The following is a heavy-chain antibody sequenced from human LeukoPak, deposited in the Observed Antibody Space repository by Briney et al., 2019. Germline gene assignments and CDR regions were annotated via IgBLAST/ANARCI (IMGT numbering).Heavy chain of an antibody. J-gene: IGHJ4*02. V-gene: IGHV3-23*01. CDR2: MTGPADTT. Sequence: GGSLRLSCAASGFNFNNFALSWVRQAPGKGPEWLSAMTGPADTTYYAESVRGRFTISRDYSKSMVYLQMNSLRVEDTAIYYCAKGAEIDHWGQGTLVTVSS. CDR1: GFNFNNFA. CDR3: AKGAEIDH.